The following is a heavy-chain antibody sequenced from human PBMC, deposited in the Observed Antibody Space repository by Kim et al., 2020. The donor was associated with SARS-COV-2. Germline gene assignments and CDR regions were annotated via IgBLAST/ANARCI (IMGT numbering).Heavy chain of an antibody. D-gene: IGHD6-19*01. J-gene: IGHJ4*02. CDR2: IGWDDDK. CDR1: GFSLSTSGMC. CDR3: ARKVADRSGWYVHFDS. V-gene: IGHV2-70*11. Sequence: SGPTLVNPTQTLTLTFTVSGFSLSTSGMCVSWIRHPPGKALEWLARIGWDDDKYYSTSLKSRLTISKDTSKNQVVLTMTSMDPVDTATYYCARKVADRSGWYVHFDSWGQGTPVTVSS.